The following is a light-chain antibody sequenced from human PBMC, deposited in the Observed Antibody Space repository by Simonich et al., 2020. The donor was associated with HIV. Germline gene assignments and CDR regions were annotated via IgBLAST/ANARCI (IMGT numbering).Light chain of an antibody. CDR3: QKYNNWPT. V-gene: IGKV3-15*01. CDR2: GTA. Sequence: DIVMTQSPATLSVSPGERATPSGRASQTVSSYLAWSQQKPGQAPRLLMYGTATRATGNPARFSCSGSGTEFTLTISSMQSEYFAVYYCQKYNNWPTFGGGTKVEIK. J-gene: IGKJ4*01. CDR1: QTVSSY.